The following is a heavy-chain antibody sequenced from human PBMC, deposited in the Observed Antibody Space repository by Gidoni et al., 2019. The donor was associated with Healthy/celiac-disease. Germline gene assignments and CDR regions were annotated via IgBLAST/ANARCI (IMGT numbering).Heavy chain of an antibody. J-gene: IGHJ5*02. CDR3: ASEPTMSNWNAYNWFDP. CDR1: GGTFSSYA. CDR2: IIPIFGTA. V-gene: IGHV1-69*01. Sequence: QVQLVQSGAEVKKPGSSVKVSCKASGGTFSSYAISWVRQAPGQGLEWMGGIIPIFGTANYAQKFQGRVTITADESTSTAYMELSSLRSEDTAVYYCASEPTMSNWNAYNWFDPWGQGTLVTVSS. D-gene: IGHD1-20*01.